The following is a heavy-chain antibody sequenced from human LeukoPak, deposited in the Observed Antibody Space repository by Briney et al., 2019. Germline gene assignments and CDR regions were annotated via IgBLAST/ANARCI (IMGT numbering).Heavy chain of an antibody. J-gene: IGHJ6*03. CDR2: IYHSGST. Sequence: SETLSLTCTVSGYSISSGGYYWSWIRQPPGKGLEWIGYIYHSGSTYYNPSLKSRVTISVDRSKNQFSLKLSSVTAADTAVYYCARARGGGVDYYYYYYMDVWGKGTTVTVSS. V-gene: IGHV4-30-2*01. CDR1: GYSISSGGYY. D-gene: IGHD3-16*01. CDR3: ARARGGGVDYYYYYYMDV.